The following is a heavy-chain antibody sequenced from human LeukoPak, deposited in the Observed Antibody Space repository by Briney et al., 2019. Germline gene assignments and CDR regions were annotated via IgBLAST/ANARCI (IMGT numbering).Heavy chain of an antibody. CDR1: GFTFRIYA. V-gene: IGHV3-48*02. CDR3: ARDHSGMDV. CDR2: ISSSSSTI. J-gene: IGHJ6*02. Sequence: PGGSLRLSCAGSGFTFRIYAMSWVRQAPGKGLEWVSYISSSSSTIYYADSVKGRFTISRDNAKNSLYLQMNSLRDEDTAVYYCARDHSGMDVWGQGTTVTVSS.